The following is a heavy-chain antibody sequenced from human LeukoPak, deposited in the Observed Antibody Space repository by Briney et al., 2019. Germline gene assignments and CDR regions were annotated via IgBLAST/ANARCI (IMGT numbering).Heavy chain of an antibody. V-gene: IGHV1-18*01. CDR2: ISAYNGYT. CDR1: GYSFTSYG. J-gene: IGHJ4*02. Sequence: GASVKVSCKASGYSFTSYGINGVRQAPGQGLEWMGWISAYNGYTNYAQKLQGRVTMTTDTSTSTAYMELRSLRSDDTAVYYCATSPLGVAYYFDYWGQGTLVTVSS. CDR3: ATSPLGVAYYFDY. D-gene: IGHD3-3*01.